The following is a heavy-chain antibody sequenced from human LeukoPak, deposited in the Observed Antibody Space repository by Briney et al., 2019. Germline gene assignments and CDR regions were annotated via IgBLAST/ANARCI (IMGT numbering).Heavy chain of an antibody. J-gene: IGHJ2*01. V-gene: IGHV1-8*01. D-gene: IGHD2-15*01. CDR2: MNSNSGNT. CDR3: TRGYCSGGSCYPVGWYFDL. Sequence: ASVKVSCKASGYTFTSYDINWVRQATGQGLEWMGWMNSNSGNTGYAQKFQGRVTMTRNTSISTAYMELSSLKTEDTAVYYCTRGYCSGGSCYPVGWYFDLWGRGTLVTVSS. CDR1: GYTFTSYD.